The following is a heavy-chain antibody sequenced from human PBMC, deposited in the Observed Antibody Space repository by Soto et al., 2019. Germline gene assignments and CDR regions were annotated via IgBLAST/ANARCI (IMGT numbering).Heavy chain of an antibody. V-gene: IGHV4-59*01. J-gene: IGHJ4*02. D-gene: IGHD6-13*01. CDR1: GGSISNYY. Sequence: SETLSLTCTVSGGSISNYYWSWIRQPPGKGLEWIGYIYYSGSTNYNPSLKSRVTISVDTSKNQFSLKLSSVTAADTAVYYCARSTMGFIAAAGFFDYWGQGTLVTVSS. CDR2: IYYSGST. CDR3: ARSTMGFIAAAGFFDY.